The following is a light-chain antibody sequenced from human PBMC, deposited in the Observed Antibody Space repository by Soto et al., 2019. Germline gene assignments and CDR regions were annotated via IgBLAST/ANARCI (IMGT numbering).Light chain of an antibody. J-gene: IGKJ4*01. CDR3: QQRSNWPPPT. Sequence: EVVLTQSPVTLSLSPGERATLSCRASQSVSSYLAWYQQKPDQPPRLLIYDASNRATGIPARFSGSGSGTDFTLTISSLEPEDFAVYYCQQRSNWPPPTFGGGTKVEIK. CDR2: DAS. V-gene: IGKV3-11*01. CDR1: QSVSSY.